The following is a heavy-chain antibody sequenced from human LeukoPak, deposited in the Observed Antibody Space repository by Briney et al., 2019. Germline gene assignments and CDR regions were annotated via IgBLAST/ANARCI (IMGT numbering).Heavy chain of an antibody. CDR3: ARRRDGYNEDFFDY. V-gene: IGHV4-4*07. J-gene: IGHJ4*02. D-gene: IGHD5-24*01. CDR2: TSSSGNT. CDR1: GDSISYFY. Sequence: SETLSLTCGVSGDSISYFYWSWIRQAAGKGLEWIARTSSSGNTDYNASLKSRVTMSVDKSKNQLSLKVISVTAADTAVYYCARRRDGYNEDFFDYWGQGTLVTVSS.